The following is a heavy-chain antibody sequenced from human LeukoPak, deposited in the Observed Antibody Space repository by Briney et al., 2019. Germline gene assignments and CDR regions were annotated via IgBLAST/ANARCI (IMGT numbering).Heavy chain of an antibody. CDR3: ASSPYYDFWSERYYYYYMDV. D-gene: IGHD3-3*01. J-gene: IGHJ6*03. V-gene: IGHV4-39*07. Sequence: SETLSLTCTVSGGSISSDIYYWGWIRRPPGKGLEWIGSIYYSGSTYYNPSLKSRVSISVDTSKNQFSLKLSSVTAADTAVYYCASSPYYDFWSERYYYYYMDVWGKGTTVTVSS. CDR1: GGSISSDIYY. CDR2: IYYSGST.